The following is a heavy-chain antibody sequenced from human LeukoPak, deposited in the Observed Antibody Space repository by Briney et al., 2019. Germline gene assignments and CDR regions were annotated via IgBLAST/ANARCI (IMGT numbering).Heavy chain of an antibody. D-gene: IGHD3-9*01. Sequence: GGSLKLSCAASGFTFSGSAMHWVRQASGKGLEWVGRIRSKANSYATAYAASVKGRFTISRDDSKNTAYLQMNGLKTEDTAVYYCTRRPFDVSTNYYYYGMDVWGQGTTVTVSS. V-gene: IGHV3-73*01. CDR3: TRRPFDVSTNYYYYGMDV. J-gene: IGHJ6*02. CDR1: GFTFSGSA. CDR2: IRSKANSYAT.